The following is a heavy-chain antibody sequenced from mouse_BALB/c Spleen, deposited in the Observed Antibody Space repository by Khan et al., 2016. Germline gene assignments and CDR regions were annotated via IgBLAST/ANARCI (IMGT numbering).Heavy chain of an antibody. CDR1: GFNIKDTY. V-gene: IGHV14-3*02. CDR3: ARSPYDYDVGFAY. D-gene: IGHD2-4*01. Sequence: VQLKESGAELVKPGASVKLSCTASGFNIKDTYMHWVKQRPEQGLEWIGRIDPANGNTKYDPKFQGKATITADTSSNTAYLQLSSLTSEDTASYYCARSPYDYDVGFAYWGQGTLVTVSA. CDR2: IDPANGNT. J-gene: IGHJ3*01.